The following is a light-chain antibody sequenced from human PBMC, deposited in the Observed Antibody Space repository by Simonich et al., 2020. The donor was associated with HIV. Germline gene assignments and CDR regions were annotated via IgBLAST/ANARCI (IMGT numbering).Light chain of an antibody. V-gene: IGKV1-12*01. Sequence: DIQMTQSPSSVSASVGDRVTITCRASQGISSWLAWYQQKPGKAPNLLIYAASSLQSGVPSRFSGSGSCTDFTLTISSLQPEDFATYYCLQDYNYPRTFGRGTKVDIK. CDR2: AAS. J-gene: IGKJ1*01. CDR3: LQDYNYPRT. CDR1: QGISSW.